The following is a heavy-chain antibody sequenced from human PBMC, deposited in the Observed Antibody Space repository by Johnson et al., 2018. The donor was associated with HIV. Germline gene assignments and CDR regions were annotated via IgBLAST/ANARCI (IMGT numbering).Heavy chain of an antibody. D-gene: IGHD6-13*01. V-gene: IGHV3-23*04. Sequence: EVQLVESGGGLVQPGGSLRLSCAASGFTFSSYTMSWVRQAPGKGLEWVSTLSGSGGSTYYADSVKGRFTVSRDNSKYTLYLQVNSLRAEDTAVYYCAKHRVAAAGYDAFDIWGQGTMVTVSS. J-gene: IGHJ3*02. CDR2: LSGSGGST. CDR3: AKHRVAAAGYDAFDI. CDR1: GFTFSSYT.